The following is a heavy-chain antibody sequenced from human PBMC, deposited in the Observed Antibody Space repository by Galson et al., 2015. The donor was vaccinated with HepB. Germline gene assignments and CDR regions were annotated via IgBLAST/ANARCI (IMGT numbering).Heavy chain of an antibody. Sequence: SVKVSCKASGYTFTSYDINWVRQATGQGLEWMGWMNPNSGNTGYAQKFQGRVTMTRNTSISTAYMELSSLRSEDTAVYYCARTTHRNYDFWSGYWDRYYYYGMDVWGQGTTVTVSS. D-gene: IGHD3-3*01. CDR1: GYTFTSYD. CDR2: MNPNSGNT. V-gene: IGHV1-8*01. J-gene: IGHJ6*02. CDR3: ARTTHRNYDFWSGYWDRYYYYGMDV.